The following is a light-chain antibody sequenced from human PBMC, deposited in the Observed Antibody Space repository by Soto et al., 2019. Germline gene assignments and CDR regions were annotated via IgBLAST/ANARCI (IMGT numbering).Light chain of an antibody. CDR3: QQYANSPKT. CDR2: DAS. Sequence: EIVLTQSPGTLSLSPGERATLSCRASQTVNSNYLAWYQQKPGQAPRLLIYDASSRATGISDRFSGSGSGTDFTLPISSLEFGDSAVYYCQQYANSPKTFGQGTKVEVK. V-gene: IGKV3-20*01. CDR1: QTVNSNY. J-gene: IGKJ1*01.